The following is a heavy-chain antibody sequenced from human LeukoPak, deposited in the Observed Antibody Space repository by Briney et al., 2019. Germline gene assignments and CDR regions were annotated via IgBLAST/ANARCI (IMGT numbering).Heavy chain of an antibody. Sequence: SETLSLTCTVSGGSISSYYWGWIRQPPGKGLEWIGSIYYSGSTYYNPSLKSRVTISVDTSKNQFSLKLSPVTAADTAVYYCARSPDYYYMDVWGKGTTVTVSS. CDR1: GGSISSYY. CDR3: ARSPDYYYMDV. CDR2: IYYSGST. V-gene: IGHV4-39*07. J-gene: IGHJ6*03.